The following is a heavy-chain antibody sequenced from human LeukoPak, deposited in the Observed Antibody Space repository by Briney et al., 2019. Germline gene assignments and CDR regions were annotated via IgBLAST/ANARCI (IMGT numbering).Heavy chain of an antibody. V-gene: IGHV4-4*09. CDR3: ARSPGGICHSCNWFDA. CDR2: IYTSGST. Sequence: SETLSLTCTVSGGSISSYYWSWIRQPPGKGLEWIGYIYTSGSTNYNPSLKSRVTISVDTSKNQFSLKLSSVTAADTAVYYCARSPGGICHSCNWFDAWGQGTVVTVSS. CDR1: GGSISSYY. D-gene: IGHD1-14*01. J-gene: IGHJ5*02.